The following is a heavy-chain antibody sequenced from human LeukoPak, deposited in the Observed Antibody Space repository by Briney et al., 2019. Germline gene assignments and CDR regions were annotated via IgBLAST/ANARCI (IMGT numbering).Heavy chain of an antibody. D-gene: IGHD1-1*01. J-gene: IGHJ5*01. Sequence: PGRSLRLSCAASGLTFRNVWMSWVRQAPGEGLEWVGRIKSQNDGGTTDYAGPVKGRFIISRDESANMLHLQMNSLKAEDTGVYYCAGNWIAGGDNWFDPWGQGTLVTVSS. CDR1: GLTFRNVW. CDR2: IKSQNDGGTT. CDR3: AGNWIAGGDNWFDP. V-gene: IGHV3-15*01.